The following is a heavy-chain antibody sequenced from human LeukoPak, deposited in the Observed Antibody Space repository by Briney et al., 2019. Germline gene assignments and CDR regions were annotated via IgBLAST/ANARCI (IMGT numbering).Heavy chain of an antibody. D-gene: IGHD6-19*01. J-gene: IGHJ4*02. CDR3: ARRKAVARISYFDS. CDR2: IYPGNSDT. Sequence: GESLTISCKGSGYSFTPYWITWVRQKPGKGLEWMGIIYPGNSDTKYSPSFQGQITISADKSINTAYLQWSSLEASDTAMYYCARRKAVARISYFDSWGQGTLVTVSS. CDR1: GYSFTPYW. V-gene: IGHV5-51*01.